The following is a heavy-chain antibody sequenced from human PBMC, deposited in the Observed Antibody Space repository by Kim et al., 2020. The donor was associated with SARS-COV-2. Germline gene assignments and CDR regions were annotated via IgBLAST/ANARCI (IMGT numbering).Heavy chain of an antibody. Sequence: SLRLSCAASGFTFDDYAMHWVRQAPGKGLEWVSGISWNSGSIGYADSVKGRFTISRDNAKNSLYLQMNSLRAEDTALYYCAKLHSGSYSGVDYWGQGTLVTVSS. J-gene: IGHJ4*02. V-gene: IGHV3-9*01. CDR3: AKLHSGSYSGVDY. D-gene: IGHD1-26*01. CDR1: GFTFDDYA. CDR2: ISWNSGSI.